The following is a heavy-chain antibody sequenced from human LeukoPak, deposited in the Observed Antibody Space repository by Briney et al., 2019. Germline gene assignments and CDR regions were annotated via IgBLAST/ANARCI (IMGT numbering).Heavy chain of an antibody. CDR2: IIPIFGTA. D-gene: IGHD5-18*01. CDR3: VRETRDTAMALPIDY. CDR1: GGTFSSYA. V-gene: IGHV1-69*05. J-gene: IGHJ4*02. Sequence: SVKVSCKASGGTFSSYAISWVRHAHGQGLEWMGRIIPIFGTANYAKKFQGRVTITTDESTSTAYMELSSLRPEDTAVYYCVRETRDTAMALPIDYGGQGTLVTVSS.